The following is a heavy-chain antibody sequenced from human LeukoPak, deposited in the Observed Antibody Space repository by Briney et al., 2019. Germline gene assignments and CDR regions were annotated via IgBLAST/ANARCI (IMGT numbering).Heavy chain of an antibody. D-gene: IGHD3-3*02. CDR2: ISSSSSYI. Sequence: GGSLRLSCAASGFTFSSYSMNWVRQAPGRGLEWVSPISSSSSYIYYADSVKGRFTISRDNAKNSLYLQMNSLRAEDTAVYYCARAHFWSGYMNPYYYYMDVWAKGPRSPSP. CDR3: ARAHFWSGYMNPYYYYMDV. J-gene: IGHJ6*03. CDR1: GFTFSSYS. V-gene: IGHV3-21*01.